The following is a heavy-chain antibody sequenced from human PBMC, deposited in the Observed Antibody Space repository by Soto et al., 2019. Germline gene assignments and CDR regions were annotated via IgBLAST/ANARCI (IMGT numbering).Heavy chain of an antibody. V-gene: IGHV3-21*01. CDR1: GFTFNTYD. J-gene: IGHJ5*02. CDR3: VRSGTARLLRHSWFDT. CDR2: ITTSSAYI. Sequence: GGSLRLSCAASGFTFNTYDMNWVRQAPGKELEWVSSITTSSAYIYYADSLKGRITISRDNAQNSLFLQMNSLRAEDTAVYYCVRSGTARLLRHSWFDTWGQGTLVTVSS. D-gene: IGHD2-21*01.